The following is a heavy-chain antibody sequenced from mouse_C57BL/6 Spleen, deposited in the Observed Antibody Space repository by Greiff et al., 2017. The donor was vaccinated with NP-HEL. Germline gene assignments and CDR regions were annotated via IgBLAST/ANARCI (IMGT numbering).Heavy chain of an antibody. J-gene: IGHJ2*01. Sequence: EVQLQESGGGLVKPGGSLKLSCAASGFTFSDYGMHWVRQAPEKGLEWVAYISSGSSTIYYADTVKGRFTISRDNAKNTLFLQMTSLRSEDTAMYYCARFFYDYDWAFDYWGQGTTLTVSS. CDR2: ISSGSSTI. CDR3: ARFFYDYDWAFDY. D-gene: IGHD2-4*01. CDR1: GFTFSDYG. V-gene: IGHV5-17*01.